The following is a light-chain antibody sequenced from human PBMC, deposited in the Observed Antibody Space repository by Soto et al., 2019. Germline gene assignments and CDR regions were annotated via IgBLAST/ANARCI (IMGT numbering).Light chain of an antibody. CDR2: NYN. CDR3: QSYDISLGGSGV. J-gene: IGLJ3*02. V-gene: IGLV1-40*01. Sequence: QSVLTQPPSVSGAPGQRVTLSCTGNSSNIGAGYDVHWYQQLPGTAPKLLIYNYNNRPSGVPDRFSGSKSGSSASLAITGLRAEDEADYYCQSYDISLGGSGVFGGGTKLTVL. CDR1: SSNIGAGYD.